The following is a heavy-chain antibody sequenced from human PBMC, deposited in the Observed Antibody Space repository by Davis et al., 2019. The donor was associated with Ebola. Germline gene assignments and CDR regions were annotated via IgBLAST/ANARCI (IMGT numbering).Heavy chain of an antibody. CDR2: INYSGST. V-gene: IGHV4-59*01. CDR1: DGSISTYY. J-gene: IGHJ6*04. D-gene: IGHD6-13*01. CDR3: ARDVSAGLRSSSFIPYYYYGMDV. Sequence: SETLSLTCSVSDGSISTYYWSWIRQPPGKGLEWIGDINYSGSTNYNPSLKSRVSMSIDTSKNQFSLKLSSVTAADTAVYYCARDVSAGLRSSSFIPYYYYGMDVWGKGTSVTVSS.